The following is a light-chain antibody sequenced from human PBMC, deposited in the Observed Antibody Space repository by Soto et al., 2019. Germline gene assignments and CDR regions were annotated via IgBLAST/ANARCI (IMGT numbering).Light chain of an antibody. Sequence: ELVLTQSPGTLSLSPGERATLSCRASQTVNNNYLAWYQQIPGQAPRLLISGASGRATGTPDRFSGSASGTDLTLTISRLEPEDFAVYYCQQSGSSPLTFGGGTKVEIK. J-gene: IGKJ4*01. V-gene: IGKV3-20*01. CDR1: QTVNNNY. CDR3: QQSGSSPLT. CDR2: GAS.